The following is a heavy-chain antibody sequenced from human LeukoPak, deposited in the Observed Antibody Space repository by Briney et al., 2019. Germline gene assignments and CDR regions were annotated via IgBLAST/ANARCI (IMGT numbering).Heavy chain of an antibody. CDR1: GFTFSNYA. CDR3: ARDPPGYSSSWYGTFDI. D-gene: IGHD6-13*01. CDR2: IGGSARST. Sequence: PGESLRLSCAASGFTFSNYAMSWVRRAPGKGLEWVSTIGGSARSTYYADSAKGRFTISRDNSKNTPYLQMNSLRDEDTAVYYCARDPPGYSSSWYGTFDIWGQGTMVTVSS. V-gene: IGHV3-23*01. J-gene: IGHJ3*02.